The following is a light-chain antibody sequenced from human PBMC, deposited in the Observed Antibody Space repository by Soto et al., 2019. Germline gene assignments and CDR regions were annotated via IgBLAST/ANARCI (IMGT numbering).Light chain of an antibody. CDR2: DAY. CDR3: QHYDLLPPFT. J-gene: IGKJ3*01. CDR1: QDISNH. V-gene: IGKV1-33*01. Sequence: DIQMTQSPSSLSGSVGYRVTFTCQASQDISNHLNWYQQKPGKAPKLLIYDAYDLEAGVPSRFSGNGSGTDFTFTISNLQPEDVATYYSQHYDLLPPFTFGPGTTVDIK.